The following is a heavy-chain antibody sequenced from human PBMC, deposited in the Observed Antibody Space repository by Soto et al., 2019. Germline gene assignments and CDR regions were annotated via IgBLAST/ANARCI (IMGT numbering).Heavy chain of an antibody. CDR3: ARELGGRPPQNDY. D-gene: IGHD1-26*01. CDR2: IYYSGST. Sequence: SETLSLTCTVSGGSISSGDYYWSWIRQPPGKGLEWIGYIYYSGSTYYNPSLKSRVTISVDTSKNQFSLKLSSVTAADTAVYYCARELGGRPPQNDYWGQGTLVTVSS. CDR1: GGSISSGDYY. V-gene: IGHV4-30-4*01. J-gene: IGHJ4*02.